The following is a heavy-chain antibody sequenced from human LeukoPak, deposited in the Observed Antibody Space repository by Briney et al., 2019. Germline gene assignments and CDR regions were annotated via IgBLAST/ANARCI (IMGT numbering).Heavy chain of an antibody. D-gene: IGHD3-22*01. V-gene: IGHV1-3*01. J-gene: IGHJ4*02. CDR3: AREKNYYDSSGLDY. CDR2: INAGNGNT. Sequence: GASVKVSCKASGYTFTSYAMHWVRQAPGQRLEWMGWINAGNGNTKYSQKFQGRVTITRDTSASTAYMELSSLRSEDTAVYYCAREKNYYDSSGLDYWGQGTLVTVSS. CDR1: GYTFTSYA.